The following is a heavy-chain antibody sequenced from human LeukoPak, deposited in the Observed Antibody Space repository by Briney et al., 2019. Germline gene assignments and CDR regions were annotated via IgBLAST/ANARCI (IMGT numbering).Heavy chain of an antibody. CDR1: GGTFSSYA. Sequence: SVKVSCKASGGTFSSYAISWVRQAPGQGLEWMGGIIPIFGTANYAQKFQGRVTITADESTSTAYMELSSLRSEDTAVYYCARDSGNKDIVVVPAATRGYYGMDVWGQGTTVTVSS. CDR2: IIPIFGTA. V-gene: IGHV1-69*13. D-gene: IGHD2-2*01. CDR3: ARDSGNKDIVVVPAATRGYYGMDV. J-gene: IGHJ6*02.